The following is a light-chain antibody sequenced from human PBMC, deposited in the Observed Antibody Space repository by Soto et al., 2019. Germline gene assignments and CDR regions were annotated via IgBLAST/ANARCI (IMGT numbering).Light chain of an antibody. CDR2: GAS. CDR1: QSISSNY. J-gene: IGKJ1*01. V-gene: IGKV3-20*01. CDR3: QQYGSSRWT. Sequence: EIVLTQSPGTLSLSPGERATLSCRASQSISSNYLAWYQQKPGQAPRLLIYGASSRATDIPDRFSGSGSGTDFPLTISRVEPEDFAVYYGQQYGSSRWTFGRGTKVEIK.